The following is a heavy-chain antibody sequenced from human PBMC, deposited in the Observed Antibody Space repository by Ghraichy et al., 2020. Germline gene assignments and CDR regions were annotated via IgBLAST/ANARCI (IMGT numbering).Heavy chain of an antibody. D-gene: IGHD2-2*01. V-gene: IGHV4-34*01. J-gene: IGHJ5*02. CDR3: ASGSGVVVPAAAYNWFDP. CDR1: GGSFSGYY. CDR2: INHSGST. Sequence: SQTLSLTCAVYGGSFSGYYWSWIRQPPGKGLEWIGEINHSGSTNYNPSLKSRVTISVDTSKNQFSLKLSSVTAADTAVYYCASGSGVVVPAAAYNWFDPWGQGTLVTVSS.